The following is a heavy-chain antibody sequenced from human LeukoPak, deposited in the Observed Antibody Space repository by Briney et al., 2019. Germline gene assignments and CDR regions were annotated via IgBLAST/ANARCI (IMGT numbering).Heavy chain of an antibody. J-gene: IGHJ5*02. D-gene: IGHD6-19*01. CDR1: GFTFSSYA. Sequence: GGSLRLSCAASGFTFSSYAMSWVRQAPGKGLEWASAISGSGGSTYYADSVKGRFTISRDNSKNTLYLQMNSLRAEDTALYYCAKDRDTSGWFHNWFDPWGQGMLVTVSS. CDR2: ISGSGGST. CDR3: AKDRDTSGWFHNWFDP. V-gene: IGHV3-23*01.